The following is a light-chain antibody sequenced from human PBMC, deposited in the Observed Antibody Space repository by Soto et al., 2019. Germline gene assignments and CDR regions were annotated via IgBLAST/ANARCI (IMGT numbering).Light chain of an antibody. V-gene: IGKV1-5*02. J-gene: IGKJ2*01. CDR1: QSVSTR. CDR2: DAS. Sequence: MYHSLSSLSASKREGVTIICRASQSVSTRLAWYQQKPGKAPKVLIYDASSWAGGVPSRSSGSGSGTEFTLTISSLQPDDFATYYCQQYNSYWTLG. CDR3: QQYNSYWT.